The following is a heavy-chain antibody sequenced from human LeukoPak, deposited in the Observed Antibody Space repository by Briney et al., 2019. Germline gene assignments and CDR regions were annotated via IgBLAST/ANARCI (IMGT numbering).Heavy chain of an antibody. CDR3: AKDLFRSPQIDY. Sequence: GGSLRLSCAASGFTFSTYGMHWVRQAPGKGPEWVAVISYDGSDKYYADSVKGRFAISRDNSKNTLYLQMNSLRAEDTAVYYCAKDLFRSPQIDYWGQGTLVIVSS. J-gene: IGHJ4*02. V-gene: IGHV3-30*18. CDR2: ISYDGSDK. D-gene: IGHD1-26*01. CDR1: GFTFSTYG.